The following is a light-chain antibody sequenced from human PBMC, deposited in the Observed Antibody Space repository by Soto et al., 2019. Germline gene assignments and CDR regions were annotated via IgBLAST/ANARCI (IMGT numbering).Light chain of an antibody. CDR1: QSFSTW. CDR3: QQYYSYPWT. V-gene: IGKV1-5*01. CDR2: DAS. Sequence: DIQMTQSPSTLSASVGDRVTITCRASQSFSTWLAWYQQKPGKAPSLLIYDASTLESGVPSRFSGSGSGTEFTLTISSLLPDDSATYYCQQYYSYPWTFGQGTMLEIK. J-gene: IGKJ2*02.